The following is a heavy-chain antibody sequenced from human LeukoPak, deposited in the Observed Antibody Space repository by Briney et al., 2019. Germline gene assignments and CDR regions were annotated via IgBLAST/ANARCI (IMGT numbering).Heavy chain of an antibody. Sequence: ASVKVSCKASGYSVINHGIRWVRQAPGQGLEWMGWINSYNGNTTYAQKFQGRVTMTTDTSTTTAYMELRSLRSDDTAVYYCARDDEEFGELSWFDPWGQGTLVTVSS. J-gene: IGHJ5*02. D-gene: IGHD3-10*01. CDR1: GYSVINHG. CDR2: INSYNGNT. V-gene: IGHV1-18*01. CDR3: ARDDEEFGELSWFDP.